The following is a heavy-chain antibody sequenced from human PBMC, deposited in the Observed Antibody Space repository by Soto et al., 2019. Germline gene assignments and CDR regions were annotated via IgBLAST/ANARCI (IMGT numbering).Heavy chain of an antibody. CDR2: INPNSGDT. J-gene: IGHJ4*02. D-gene: IGHD6-6*01. Sequence: ASVKVSCKASGYTFTDYYIHWVRQAPGQGLECMGWINPNSGDTISAQKFQGRVTMTRDTSITTVYMEVSRLRSDDTAAYYCARSVSFITPRPDYWGQGTLVTVYS. V-gene: IGHV1-2*02. CDR3: ARSVSFITPRPDY. CDR1: GYTFTDYY.